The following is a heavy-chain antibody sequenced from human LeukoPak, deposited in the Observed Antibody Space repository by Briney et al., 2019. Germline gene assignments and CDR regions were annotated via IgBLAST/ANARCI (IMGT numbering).Heavy chain of an antibody. CDR3: ARHSNGWSEGTY. CDR1: GFTFRNYW. V-gene: IGHV3-7*03. J-gene: IGHJ4*02. CDR2: VKQDGSEK. D-gene: IGHD6-19*01. Sequence: GGSLRLSCAASGFTFRNYWMTWVRQAPGKGLEWVANVKQDGSEKNYVDSVKGRFSISRDNAKNSLYLQMNSLRAEDTAVYYCARHSNGWSEGTYWGQGTLVTVTS.